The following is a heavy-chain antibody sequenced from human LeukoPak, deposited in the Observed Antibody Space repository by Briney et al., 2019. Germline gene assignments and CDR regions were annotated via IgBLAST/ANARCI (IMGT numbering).Heavy chain of an antibody. CDR3: ARDGGIAVVGPYYMDV. J-gene: IGHJ6*03. D-gene: IGHD6-19*01. Sequence: PGGSLRLSCAASGFTFSSYSMNWVREAPGKGLEWGSYISRSSSTIYYADSVKGRFTISRDNAKNSLYLQMNSMRAEDTAVYYCARDGGIAVVGPYYMDVWGKGTTVTVSS. CDR1: GFTFSSYS. V-gene: IGHV3-48*01. CDR2: ISRSSSTI.